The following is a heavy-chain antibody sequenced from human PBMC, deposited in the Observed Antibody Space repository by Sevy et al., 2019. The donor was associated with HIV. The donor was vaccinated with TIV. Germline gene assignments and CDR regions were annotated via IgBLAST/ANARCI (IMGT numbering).Heavy chain of an antibody. CDR2: IHGGGTT. J-gene: IGHJ3*02. CDR1: GASLSSGPSY. D-gene: IGHD3-9*01. V-gene: IGHV4-61*02. CDR3: ARDTFDKGTYGIRNDPGLCTFDI. Sequence: SETLSLTCTVSGASLSSGPSYWTWLRQRAGKGLEWTVRIHGGGTTNYNPSLKSQITLSVNTSKTQCSLRLTSGTAADTAVYYCARDTFDKGTYGIRNDPGLCTFDIWGQGTTVTVSS.